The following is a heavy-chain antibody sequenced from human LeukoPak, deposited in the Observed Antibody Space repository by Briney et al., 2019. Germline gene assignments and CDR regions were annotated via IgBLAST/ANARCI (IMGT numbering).Heavy chain of an antibody. CDR2: IYTSGST. CDR3: ARDGGSAWFGDLWYYFDY. D-gene: IGHD3-10*01. J-gene: IGHJ4*02. CDR1: GGSISSYY. V-gene: IGHV4-4*07. Sequence: SETLSLTCTVSGGSISSYYWSWIRQPAGKGLEWIGRIYTSGSTNYNPSLKSRVTMSVDTSKNQFSLKLSSVTAADTAVYYCARDGGSAWFGDLWYYFDYWGQGTLVTVSS.